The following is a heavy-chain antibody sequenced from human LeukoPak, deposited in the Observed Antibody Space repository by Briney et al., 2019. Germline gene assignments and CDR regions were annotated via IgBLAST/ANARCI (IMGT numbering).Heavy chain of an antibody. CDR3: TKDFLRNMLVGFDY. Sequence: GSMSLSTAASVFAPSSFAVSWVSQAPGKGLEWVSTIIGSGGNTYYTDSAGGRFNISRDNSKNTLYLQMNSLRAEHTAIYYCTKDFLRNMLVGFDYWGPGT. CDR2: IIGSGGNT. J-gene: IGHJ4*03. D-gene: IGHD1-26*01. V-gene: IGHV3-23*01. CDR1: VFAPSSFA.